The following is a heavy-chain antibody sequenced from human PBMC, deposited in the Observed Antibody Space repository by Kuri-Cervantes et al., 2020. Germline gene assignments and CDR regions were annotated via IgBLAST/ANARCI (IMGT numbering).Heavy chain of an antibody. V-gene: IGHV3-7*01. CDR3: ARGTGRGLDY. Sequence: GESLKISCAASGFTFSSYWMSWVRQAPGKGLEWVANIKQDGSEKYYVDSVKGRFTISRDNAKNSLYLQMNSLRAEDTAVYYCARGTGRGLDYWGQGTLVTVSS. J-gene: IGHJ4*02. CDR2: IKQDGSEK. CDR1: GFTFSSYW. D-gene: IGHD3/OR15-3a*01.